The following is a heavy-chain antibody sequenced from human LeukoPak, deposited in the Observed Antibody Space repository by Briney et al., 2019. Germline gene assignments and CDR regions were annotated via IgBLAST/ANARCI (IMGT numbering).Heavy chain of an antibody. Sequence: SETLSLTCTVSGGSIRSYYWSWIRQPPGKGLEWIGYIDYSENTNYNPSLESRVTISVDTSKNQFSLKLSSVTAADTAVYYCARQLVVAGTCFDYWGQGTLVTVSS. CDR1: GGSIRSYY. D-gene: IGHD6-19*01. V-gene: IGHV4-59*08. CDR3: ARQLVVAGTCFDY. J-gene: IGHJ4*02. CDR2: IDYSENT.